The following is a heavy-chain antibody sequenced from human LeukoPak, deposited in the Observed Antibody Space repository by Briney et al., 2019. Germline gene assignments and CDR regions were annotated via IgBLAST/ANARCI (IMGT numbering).Heavy chain of an antibody. Sequence: SVKVSCKASGGTFSSYAISWVRQAPGQGLEWMGGIIPIFGTANYAQKFQGRVTITADESTSTAYMELSSLRSEDTAVYYCAMDPRYCSSTNCFTYYYYYMDVWGKGTTVTVSS. CDR2: IIPIFGTA. J-gene: IGHJ6*03. D-gene: IGHD2-2*02. V-gene: IGHV1-69*01. CDR3: AMDPRYCSSTNCFTYYYYYMDV. CDR1: GGTFSSYA.